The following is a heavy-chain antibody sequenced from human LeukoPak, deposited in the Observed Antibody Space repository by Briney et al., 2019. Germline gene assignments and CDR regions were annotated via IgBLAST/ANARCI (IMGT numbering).Heavy chain of an antibody. Sequence: PGRSLRLSCAASGFTFSNYGMSWVRQAPGKGLEWVSAISGSGGSTYYADSVKGRFTISRDNSKNTLYLQMNSLRAEDTAVYYCAKDGPHYGDDPFFDYWGQGTLVTVSS. CDR3: AKDGPHYGDDPFFDY. V-gene: IGHV3-23*01. CDR1: GFTFSNYG. J-gene: IGHJ4*02. D-gene: IGHD4-17*01. CDR2: ISGSGGST.